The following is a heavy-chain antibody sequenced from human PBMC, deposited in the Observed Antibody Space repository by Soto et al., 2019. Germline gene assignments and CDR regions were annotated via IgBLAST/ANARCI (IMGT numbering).Heavy chain of an antibody. Sequence: QVQLVQSGAEVKKPGASVKVSCKASGYTFTSYAIHWVRQAPGQSLEWVGWINAGNGYTKYSQKFQGRVPITRDTSASPADMEGTSLRSEDTAVYYCARLETGRVVTRPNGFDPWGQGTLVTVSS. CDR3: ARLETGRVVTRPNGFDP. V-gene: IGHV1-3*01. D-gene: IGHD2-21*02. J-gene: IGHJ5*02. CDR1: GYTFTSYA. CDR2: INAGNGYT.